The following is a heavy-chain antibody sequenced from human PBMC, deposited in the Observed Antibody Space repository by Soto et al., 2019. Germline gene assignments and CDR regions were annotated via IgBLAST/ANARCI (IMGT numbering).Heavy chain of an antibody. V-gene: IGHV4-59*01. J-gene: IGHJ6*03. CDR2: IYYSGST. D-gene: IGHD3-3*01. CDR1: GGSISSYY. Sequence: PSETLSLTCTVSGGSISSYYWSWIRQPPGKGLEWIGYIYYSGSTNYNPSLKSRVTISVDTSKNQFSLKLSSVTAADTAVYYCARVHRYDFWSGYYRGYHYYYYMDVRGKGTTVTVSS. CDR3: ARVHRYDFWSGYYRGYHYYYYMDV.